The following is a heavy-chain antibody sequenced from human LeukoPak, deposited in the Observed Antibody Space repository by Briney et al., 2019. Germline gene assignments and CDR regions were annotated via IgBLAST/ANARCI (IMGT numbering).Heavy chain of an antibody. Sequence: SETLSLTCTVSGGSISSYYWSWIRQPPGKGLEWIGYIYYSGSTNCNPSVKSRVAMSVDTSKKQFPLKLSSLTAADTAVYYCARGGTAVIAPYAFDIWGQGTMVTVSS. CDR1: GGSISSYY. J-gene: IGHJ3*02. CDR3: ARGGTAVIAPYAFDI. CDR2: IYYSGST. V-gene: IGHV4-59*01. D-gene: IGHD4-23*01.